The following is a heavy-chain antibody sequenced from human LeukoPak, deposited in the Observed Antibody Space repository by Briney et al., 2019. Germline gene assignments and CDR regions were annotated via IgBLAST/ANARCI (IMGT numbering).Heavy chain of an antibody. J-gene: IGHJ4*02. D-gene: IGHD4-17*01. CDR3: ARGYSVTTELRNDY. V-gene: IGHV1-8*01. CDR2: MNPNSGNT. Sequence: ASVKVSCKASGYTFTSYDINWVRQATGQGLEWMGWMNPNSGNTGYAQKFKGRVTMTRNTSISTAYMELSSLRSEDTAVYYCARGYSVTTELRNDYWGQGTLVTVSS. CDR1: GYTFTSYD.